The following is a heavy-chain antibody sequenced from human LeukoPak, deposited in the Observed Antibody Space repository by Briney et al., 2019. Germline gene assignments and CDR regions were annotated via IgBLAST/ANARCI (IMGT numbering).Heavy chain of an antibody. CDR2: INPNSGDT. CDR1: VYTFTVYY. J-gene: IGHJ5*02. V-gene: IGHV1-2*02. D-gene: IGHD4-17*01. CDR3: ARDSDTVTGNYFDP. Sequence: ASVTVSCKASVYTFTVYYIHWVRQAPGQGLEWMGWINPNSGDTDYAQNFQGRVTMTWDTSISTAYMELTRLRSDDTAVYYCARDSDTVTGNYFDPWGQGTLVTVSS.